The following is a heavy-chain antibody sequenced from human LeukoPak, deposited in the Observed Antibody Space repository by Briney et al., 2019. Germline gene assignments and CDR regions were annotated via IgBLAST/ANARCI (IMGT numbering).Heavy chain of an antibody. CDR2: INPSGGST. CDR3: ARQASTGEFDY. V-gene: IGHV1-46*01. J-gene: IGHJ4*02. D-gene: IGHD7-27*01. CDR1: GYTFTSYY. Sequence: ASVKVSCEASGYTFTSYYMHWVRQAPGQGLEWMGIINPSGGSTSYAQKFQGRVTMTRDMSTSTVYMELSSLRSEDTAVYYCARQASTGEFDYWGQGTLVTVSS.